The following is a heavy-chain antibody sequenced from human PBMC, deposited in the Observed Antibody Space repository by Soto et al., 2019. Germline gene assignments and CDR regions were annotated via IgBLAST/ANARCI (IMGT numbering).Heavy chain of an antibody. V-gene: IGHV3-7*01. D-gene: IGHD3-10*01. CDR3: GRDPYYGAIDY. J-gene: IGHJ4*02. CDR2: IKKDGTEI. CDR1: GFSFSSSW. Sequence: EVQLMESGGGLVQPGGSLRLSCVTSGFSFSSSWMAWVRQAPGKGLEWVADIKKDGTEINYVDSVKGRVTISRDNAMNSLYLQMDSLRVEDTAVYYCGRDPYYGAIDYRGLGTQVIVSS.